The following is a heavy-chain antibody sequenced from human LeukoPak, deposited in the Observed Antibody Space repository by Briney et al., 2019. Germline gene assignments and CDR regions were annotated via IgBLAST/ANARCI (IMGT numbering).Heavy chain of an antibody. D-gene: IGHD3-22*01. J-gene: IGHJ6*02. CDR3: ARGLEYYYDSSGPGYGMDV. CDR2: IKQDGSEK. Sequence: AGGSLRLSCAASGFTFSSYWMSWVRQAPGKGLEWVANIKQDGSEKYYVDSVKGRFTISRDNAKNSLYLQMNSLRAEDTAVYYCARGLEYYYDSSGPGYGMDVWGQGTTVTVSS. V-gene: IGHV3-7*01. CDR1: GFTFSSYW.